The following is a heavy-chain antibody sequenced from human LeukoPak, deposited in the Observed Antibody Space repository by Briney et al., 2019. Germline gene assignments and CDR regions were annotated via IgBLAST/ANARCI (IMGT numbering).Heavy chain of an antibody. Sequence: PGGSLRLSCAASGLTFSSYAMSWVRQAPGKGLEWVSAISGSGGSTYYADSVKGRFTISRDNSKNTLYLQMISLRAEDTAVYYCSKEHIVVVPAAIPHFDYWGPGTLVTVSS. CDR2: ISGSGGST. V-gene: IGHV3-23*01. J-gene: IGHJ4*02. CDR3: SKEHIVVVPAAIPHFDY. CDR1: GLTFSSYA. D-gene: IGHD2-2*01.